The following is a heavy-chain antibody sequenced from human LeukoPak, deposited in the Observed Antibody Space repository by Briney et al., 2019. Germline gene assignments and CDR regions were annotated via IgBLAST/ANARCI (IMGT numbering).Heavy chain of an antibody. CDR1: GGSIRNSAYY. J-gene: IGHJ5*02. V-gene: IGHV4-31*03. D-gene: IGHD4-17*01. CDR3: ARDYGTEAGFDP. CDR2: IYYSGST. Sequence: SETLSLTCSVSGGSIRNSAYYWGWIRQHPGKGLEWIGYIYYSGSTYYNPSLKSRVTISVDTSKNQFSLKLSSVTAADTAVYYCARDYGTEAGFDPWGQGTLVTVSS.